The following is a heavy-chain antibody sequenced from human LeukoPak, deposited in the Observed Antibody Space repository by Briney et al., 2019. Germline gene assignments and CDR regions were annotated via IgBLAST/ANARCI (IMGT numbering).Heavy chain of an antibody. CDR1: GFTFDDYA. CDR3: AKDRGYYYDSSGYYFHY. V-gene: IGHV3-9*01. Sequence: GGSLRLSCAASGFTFDDYAMHWVRQAPGKGLEWVSGISWNSGSIGYADSVKGRFTISRDNAKNSLYLQMNSLRAEDTALCYCAKDRGYYYDSSGYYFHYWGQGTLVTVSS. J-gene: IGHJ4*02. D-gene: IGHD3-22*01. CDR2: ISWNSGSI.